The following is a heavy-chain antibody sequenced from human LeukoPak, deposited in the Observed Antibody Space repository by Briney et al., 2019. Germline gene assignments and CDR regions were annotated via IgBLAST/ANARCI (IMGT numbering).Heavy chain of an antibody. CDR1: GASIGNYY. J-gene: IGHJ5*02. Sequence: SETLSLTCSVSGASIGNYYWNWIRQPAAKGLEWIGRIYTSGSTNYNPSLKSRVTMLVGTSNNQFSLKLISVTAADTAVYYCARDRGLGWFDPWGQGTLVTVSS. V-gene: IGHV4-4*07. D-gene: IGHD3-10*01. CDR2: IYTSGST. CDR3: ARDRGLGWFDP.